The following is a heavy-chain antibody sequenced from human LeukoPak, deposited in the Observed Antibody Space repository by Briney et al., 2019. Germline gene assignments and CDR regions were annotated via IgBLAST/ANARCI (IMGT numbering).Heavy chain of an antibody. Sequence: GGSLRLSCAASGCTFSSYAMSWVRQAPGKGLEWVSAISGSGGSTYYAGSVKGRFTISRDNSKNTLYLQMNSLRAEDTAVYYCAKNQQLVLNWFDPWGQGTLVTVSS. D-gene: IGHD6-13*01. CDR2: ISGSGGST. V-gene: IGHV3-23*01. J-gene: IGHJ5*02. CDR1: GCTFSSYA. CDR3: AKNQQLVLNWFDP.